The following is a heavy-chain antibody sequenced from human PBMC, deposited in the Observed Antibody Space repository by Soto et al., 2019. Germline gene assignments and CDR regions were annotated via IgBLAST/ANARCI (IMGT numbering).Heavy chain of an antibody. CDR3: AKGGVETIYYYYYGMDV. CDR1: GFTFSSYA. Sequence: GGSLRLSCAASGFTFSSYAMSWVRQAPGKGLEWVSAISGSGGSTYYADSVKGRFTISRDNSKNTLYLQMNSLRAEDTAVYYCAKGGVETIYYYYYGMDVWGQGTTVTVSS. CDR2: ISGSGGST. D-gene: IGHD3-3*01. V-gene: IGHV3-23*01. J-gene: IGHJ6*02.